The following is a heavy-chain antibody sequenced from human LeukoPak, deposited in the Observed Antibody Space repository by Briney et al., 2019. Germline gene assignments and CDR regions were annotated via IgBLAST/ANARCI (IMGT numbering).Heavy chain of an antibody. CDR2: INPNSGGT. CDR1: GYTFTSYY. D-gene: IGHD5-18*01. J-gene: IGHJ3*02. V-gene: IGHV1-2*02. CDR3: ARVLQDAPTDTAMAIGAFDI. Sequence: RASVKVSCKASGYTFTSYYMHWVRQAPGQGLEWMGWINPNSGGTNYAQKFQGRVTMTRDTSISTAYMELSRLRSDDTAVYYCARVLQDAPTDTAMAIGAFDIWGQGTMVTVSS.